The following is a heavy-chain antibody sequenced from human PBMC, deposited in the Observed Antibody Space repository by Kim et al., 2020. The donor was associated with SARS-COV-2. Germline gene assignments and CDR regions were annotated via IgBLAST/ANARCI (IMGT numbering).Heavy chain of an antibody. J-gene: IGHJ6*02. CDR2: ISYDGSNK. V-gene: IGHV3-30*18. Sequence: GGSLRLSCAASGFTFSSYGMHWVRQAPGKGLEWVAVISYDGSNKYYADSVKGRFTISRDNSKNTLYLQMNSLRAEDTAVYYCAKAPGTYAIDYYYGMDVWGQGTTVTVSS. D-gene: IGHD2-8*01. CDR3: AKAPGTYAIDYYYGMDV. CDR1: GFTFSSYG.